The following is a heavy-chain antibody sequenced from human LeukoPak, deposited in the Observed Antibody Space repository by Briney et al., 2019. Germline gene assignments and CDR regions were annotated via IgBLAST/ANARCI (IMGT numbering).Heavy chain of an antibody. CDR1: GYTFTSYD. CDR3: ASRGPNTGNAFDI. CDR2: MNPNSGNT. V-gene: IGHV1-8*01. D-gene: IGHD3-10*01. J-gene: IGHJ3*02. Sequence: ASVKVSCKASGYTFTSYDINWVRQATGQGLEWMGWMNPNSGNTGYAQKFQGRVTMTRNTSISTAYMELSSLRSDNTAVYYCASRGPNTGNAFDIWGQGTMVTVSS.